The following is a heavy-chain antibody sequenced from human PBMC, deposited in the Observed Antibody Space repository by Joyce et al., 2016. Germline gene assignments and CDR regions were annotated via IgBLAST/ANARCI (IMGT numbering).Heavy chain of an antibody. D-gene: IGHD4-17*01. CDR1: GFTFNTYV. J-gene: IGHJ4*02. V-gene: IGHV3-33*01. CDR3: ARDKDYGDLHPEY. CDR2: IWFDGSNK. Sequence: QVQLVESGGGAVQPGRSLRLYCEASGFTFNTYVMHWVRQAPGKGMEWVAFIWFDGSNKYYGESVKGRFTISRDNSNDTLWLQMSSVRADDTAVYYCARDKDYGDLHPEYWGQGTLVTVSS.